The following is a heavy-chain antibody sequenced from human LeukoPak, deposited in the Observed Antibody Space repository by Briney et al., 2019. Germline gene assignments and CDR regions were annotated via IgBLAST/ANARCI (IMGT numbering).Heavy chain of an antibody. CDR2: ISSSSSSYI. Sequence: GGSLRLSCAASGFTFSSYSMNWVRQAPGKGLEWVSSISSSSSSYIYYADSVKGRFTISRDNAKNSLYLQMNSLRAEDTAVYYCARGSRYKYQLLPDAFDIWGQGTMVTVSS. CDR1: GFTFSSYS. CDR3: ARGSRYKYQLLPDAFDI. D-gene: IGHD2-2*01. V-gene: IGHV3-21*01. J-gene: IGHJ3*02.